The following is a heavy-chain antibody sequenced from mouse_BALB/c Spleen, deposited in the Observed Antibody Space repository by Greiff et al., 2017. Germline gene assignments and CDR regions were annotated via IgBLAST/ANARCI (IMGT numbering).Heavy chain of an antibody. Sequence: EVQLVESGGGLVQPGGSLKLSCAASGFTFSSYTMSWVRQTPEKRLEWVAYISNGGGSTYYPDTVKGRFTISRDNAKNTLYLQMSSLKSEDTAMYYCASVTTVVYFDYWGQGTTLTVSS. D-gene: IGHD1-1*01. CDR1: GFTFSSYT. CDR3: ASVTTVVYFDY. CDR2: ISNGGGST. V-gene: IGHV5-12-2*01. J-gene: IGHJ2*01.